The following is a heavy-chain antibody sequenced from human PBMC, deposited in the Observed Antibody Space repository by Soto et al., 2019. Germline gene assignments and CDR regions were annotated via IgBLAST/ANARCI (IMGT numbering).Heavy chain of an antibody. J-gene: IGHJ4*02. CDR2: INHSGST. CDR3: AREYGDYGVIDY. D-gene: IGHD4-17*01. Sequence: QVQLQQWGAGLLKPSETLSLTCAVYGGSFSGYYWSWIRQPPGKGLEWIGEINHSGSTNYNPSLTRRVTISVDTSQIQLSLQLSSVPAADTAVYSCAREYGDYGVIDYWGQGTLVTVSS. CDR1: GGSFSGYY. V-gene: IGHV4-34*01.